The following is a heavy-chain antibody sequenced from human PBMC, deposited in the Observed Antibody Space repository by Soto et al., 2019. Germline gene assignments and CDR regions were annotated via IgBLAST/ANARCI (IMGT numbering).Heavy chain of an antibody. J-gene: IGHJ1*01. D-gene: IGHD3-22*01. CDR1: GGSISSDDYY. CDR2: IHSSGSI. Sequence: PSETLSLTCTVSGGSISSDDYYWSLSRQAPGRGLEWIGYIHSSGSIYYNPSLKSRATMSIDTAGNQFSLKVSSVTVADTAVYYCARDLYGHHDDTSGPFPRPGWGQGTLVTVSS. CDR3: ARDLYGHHDDTSGPFPRPG. V-gene: IGHV4-30-4*01.